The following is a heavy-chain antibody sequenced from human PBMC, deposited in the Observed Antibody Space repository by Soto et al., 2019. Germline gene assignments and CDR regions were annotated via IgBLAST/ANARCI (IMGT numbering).Heavy chain of an antibody. Sequence: GGSLRLSCAASGFTFSNYAMSWVRQAPGEGLEWVSAISGSDGTTYYAGSVKGRFTISRDNTKNTLYLQMSSLRAEDTALYYCAKTSSGRYNFDSWGQGTLVTVSS. D-gene: IGHD6-19*01. CDR2: ISGSDGTT. J-gene: IGHJ4*02. CDR1: GFTFSNYA. V-gene: IGHV3-23*01. CDR3: AKTSSGRYNFDS.